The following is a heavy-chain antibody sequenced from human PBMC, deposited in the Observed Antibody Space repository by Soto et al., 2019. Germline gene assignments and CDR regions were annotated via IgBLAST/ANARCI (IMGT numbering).Heavy chain of an antibody. V-gene: IGHV6-1*01. CDR1: GDSVSSNSAA. D-gene: IGHD6-19*01. CDR2: TYYRSKWYN. Sequence: SQTLSLTCAISGDSVSSNSAAWNWIRQSPSRGLEWLGRTYYRSKWYNDYAVSVKSRITINPDTSKNQFSLQLNSVTPEDTAVYYCARVWGIAVAGTSVPFDYWGQGTLVTVSS. J-gene: IGHJ4*02. CDR3: ARVWGIAVAGTSVPFDY.